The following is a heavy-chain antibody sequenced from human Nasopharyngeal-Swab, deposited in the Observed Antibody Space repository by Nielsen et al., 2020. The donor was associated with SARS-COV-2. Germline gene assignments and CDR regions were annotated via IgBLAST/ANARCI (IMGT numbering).Heavy chain of an antibody. V-gene: IGHV3-23*03. CDR2: IYSGGSST. D-gene: IGHD3-10*01. J-gene: IGHJ6*02. Sequence: GESLKISCAASGFTFSSYAMSWVRQAPGKGLERVSVIYSGGSSTYYADSVKGRFTISRDNSKNTLYLQMNSLRAEDTAVYYCAKDHSPYGSGSYPYYYYGMDVWGQGTTVTVSS. CDR3: AKDHSPYGSGSYPYYYYGMDV. CDR1: GFTFSSYA.